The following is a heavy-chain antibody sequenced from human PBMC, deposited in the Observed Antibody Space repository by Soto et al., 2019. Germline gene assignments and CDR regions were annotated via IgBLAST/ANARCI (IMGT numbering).Heavy chain of an antibody. J-gene: IGHJ5*02. CDR1: GFSLSTSGMC. CDR3: ARETYDSIWWSYRSGSGSWFDA. V-gene: IGHV2-70*11. Sequence: SGPTLVNPTQTLTLTCSFSGFSLSTSGMCVSWIRQPPGKALEWLARIDWDDDKYYITSLKTRLTISKDTSKNQVVLTMTNMDPVDTATYYCARETYDSIWWSYRSGSGSWFDAWGKGSLVTVSS. D-gene: IGHD3-16*02. CDR2: IDWDDDK.